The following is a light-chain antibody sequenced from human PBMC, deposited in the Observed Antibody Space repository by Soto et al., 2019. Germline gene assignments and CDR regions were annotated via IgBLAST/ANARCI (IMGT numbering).Light chain of an antibody. CDR2: GAS. CDR3: QEYGTSRT. V-gene: IGKV3-20*01. Sequence: EIVLTQSPGTLSLSPGERATLSCRASQSVSDRLAWYQQKPGQAPRLLISGASSRATGIPDRFSGSGSGTEFTLTISSLQSEDFAVYYCQEYGTSRTFGQGTKVDIK. J-gene: IGKJ1*01. CDR1: QSVSDR.